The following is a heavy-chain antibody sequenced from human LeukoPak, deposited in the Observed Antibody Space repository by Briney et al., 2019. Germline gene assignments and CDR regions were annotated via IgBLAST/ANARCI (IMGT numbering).Heavy chain of an antibody. CDR3: ARLRNYDSSGYYFEIDY. Sequence: GESLKISCSASGFTFNNYGRTWVRQAPGKGLEWVSGINWNAVRVGYADSVKGRFTISRDSAKNSLYLQMNSLRAEDTAFYYCARLRNYDSSGYYFEIDYWGQGTLVTVSS. CDR1: GFTFNNYG. J-gene: IGHJ4*02. V-gene: IGHV3-20*04. D-gene: IGHD3-22*01. CDR2: INWNAVRV.